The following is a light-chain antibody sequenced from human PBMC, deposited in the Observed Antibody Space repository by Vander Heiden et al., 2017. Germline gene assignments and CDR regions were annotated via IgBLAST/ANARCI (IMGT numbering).Light chain of an antibody. CDR3: SAYTSSHTLV. CDR2: DVS. V-gene: IGLV2-14*03. CDR1: SSDVGGYNH. J-gene: IGLJ3*02. Sequence: QSSLHQPASVSGSPGQSITISCTGTSSDVGGYNHVSWYQQRPGKAPELMIYDVSTRPSGVSNRFSGSKSGNTASLTISGLQAEDEADYYCSAYTSSHTLVFGGGTKLTVL.